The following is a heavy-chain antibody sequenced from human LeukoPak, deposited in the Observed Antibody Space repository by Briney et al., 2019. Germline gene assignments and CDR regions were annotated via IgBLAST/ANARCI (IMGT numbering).Heavy chain of an antibody. CDR1: GGSFSGYY. CDR2: INHSGST. V-gene: IGHV4-34*01. CDR3: ARHGRLRARFDP. D-gene: IGHD4-17*01. J-gene: IGHJ5*02. Sequence: SETLSLTCAVYGGSFSGYYWSWLRQPPGKGLEWIGEINHSGSTNYNPSLKSRDTISVDTSKNQFSLKLSSVTAADTAVYYCARHGRLRARFDPWGQGTLVTVSS.